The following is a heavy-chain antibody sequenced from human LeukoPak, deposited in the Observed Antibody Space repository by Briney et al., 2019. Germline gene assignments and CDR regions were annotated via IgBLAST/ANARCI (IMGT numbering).Heavy chain of an antibody. CDR3: ARDLYCSSTSCPNPC. CDR1: GGTFSSYT. J-gene: IGHJ4*02. V-gene: IGHV1-69*08. CDR2: IIPILGTA. Sequence: ASVKVSCKASGGTFSSYTISWVRQAPGQGLEWMGGIIPILGTANYAQKFQGRVTITADKSTSTAYMELSSLRSEDTAVYYCARDLYCSSTSCPNPCWGQGTLVTVSS. D-gene: IGHD2-2*01.